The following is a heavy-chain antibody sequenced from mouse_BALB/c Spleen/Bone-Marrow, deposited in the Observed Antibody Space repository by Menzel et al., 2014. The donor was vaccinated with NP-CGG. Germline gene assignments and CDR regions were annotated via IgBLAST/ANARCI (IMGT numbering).Heavy chain of an antibody. J-gene: IGHJ2*01. CDR1: GFTFSSYG. CDR3: ARQYGSSYSDY. CDR2: ISGGGSYT. Sequence: EVKVVESGGGLVKPGGSLKLSCAASGFTFSSYGMSWVRQTPEKRLEWVATISGGGSYTYYPDSVKGRFTISRDNAKNNLYLQMSSLRSEDTALYYCARQYGSSYSDYWGQGTTLTVSS. D-gene: IGHD1-1*01. V-gene: IGHV5-9-2*01.